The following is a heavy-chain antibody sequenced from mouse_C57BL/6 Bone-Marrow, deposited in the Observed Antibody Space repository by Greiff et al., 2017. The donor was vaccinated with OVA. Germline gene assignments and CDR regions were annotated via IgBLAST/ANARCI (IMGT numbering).Heavy chain of an antibody. CDR2: ISNLAYSI. D-gene: IGHD3-3*01. V-gene: IGHV5-15*01. CDR3: ARHGLGFDY. J-gene: IGHJ2*01. Sequence: EVKVVESGGGLVQPGGSLKLSCAASGFTFSDYGMAWVRQAPRKGPEWVAFISNLAYSIYYADTVTGRFTISRENAKNTLYLEMSSLRSEDTAMYYCARHGLGFDYWGQGTTLTVSS. CDR1: GFTFSDYG.